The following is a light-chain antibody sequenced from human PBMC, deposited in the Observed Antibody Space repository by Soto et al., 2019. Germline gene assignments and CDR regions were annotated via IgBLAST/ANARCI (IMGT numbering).Light chain of an antibody. CDR1: QSVSSN. V-gene: IGKV3-15*01. Sequence: EIVMTQSPXTLSVSPGERATLSCRASQSVSSNLAWYQQKPGQAPRLLIYGASTRATGIPARFSGSGSGTEFTLTISSLQSEDFAVYYCQQYNNWPPIFTFGPGTKVDIK. CDR3: QQYNNWPPIFT. J-gene: IGKJ3*01. CDR2: GAS.